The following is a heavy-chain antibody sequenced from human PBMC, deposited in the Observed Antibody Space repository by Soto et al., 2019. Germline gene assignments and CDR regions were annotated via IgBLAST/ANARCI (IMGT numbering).Heavy chain of an antibody. CDR3: CRMRGDSSGDAFDS. CDR2: ISSSSSTI. D-gene: IGHD6-19*01. Sequence: EVQLVESGGGLVQPGGSLRLSCAASGFTFSSYSMNWVRQAPGKGLEWVSYISSSSSTIYYAGSVKGRFPIARDNAKNSLYLQMNSLRAEDTAVYYCCRMRGDSSGDAFDSWGQGTMVTVSS. J-gene: IGHJ3*02. V-gene: IGHV3-48*01. CDR1: GFTFSSYS.